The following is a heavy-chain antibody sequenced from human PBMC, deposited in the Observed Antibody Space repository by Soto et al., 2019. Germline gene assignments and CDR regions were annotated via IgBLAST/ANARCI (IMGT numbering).Heavy chain of an antibody. CDR1: GFTFSSSA. CDR3: ARDKRDLRFLEWSYYFDY. V-gene: IGHV3-30-3*01. D-gene: IGHD3-3*01. J-gene: IGHJ4*02. Sequence: GGSLRLSCAASGFTFSSSAMHWVRQAPGKGLEWVAVISYDGSNKYYADSVKGRFTISRDNSKNTLYLQMNSLRAEDTAVYYCARDKRDLRFLEWSYYFDYWGQGTLVTVPS. CDR2: ISYDGSNK.